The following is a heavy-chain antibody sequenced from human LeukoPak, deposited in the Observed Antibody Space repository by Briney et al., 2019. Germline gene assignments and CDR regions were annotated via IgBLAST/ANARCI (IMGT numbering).Heavy chain of an antibody. CDR2: ISGSGGST. J-gene: IGHJ6*03. CDR1: GFTFSSYA. D-gene: IGHD3-10*01. V-gene: IGHV3-23*01. CDR3: ATYYYGSGSDYYYYYYMDV. Sequence: GGSLRLSCAASGFTFSSYAMSWVRQAPGKGLEWVSAISGSGGSTYYADSVKGRFTISRDNSKNTLYLQMNSLRAEDTAVYYCATYYYGSGSDYYYYYYMDVWGKGTTVTISS.